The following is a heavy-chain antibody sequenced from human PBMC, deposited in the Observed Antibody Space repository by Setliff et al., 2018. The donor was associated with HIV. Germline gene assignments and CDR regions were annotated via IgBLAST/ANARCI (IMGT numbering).Heavy chain of an antibody. CDR3: TRRGTGWPHYFDY. CDR1: GYTFTGYY. CDR2: INPNSGGT. D-gene: IGHD6-19*01. J-gene: IGHJ4*02. V-gene: IGHV1-2*02. Sequence: ASVKVSCKASGYTFTGYYLHWVRQAPGQGLEWVGWINPNSGGTNYAQKLLGRVTMTTDTSANTVYMELRTLRSDDTAVYYCTRRGTGWPHYFDYWGQGTLVTVSS.